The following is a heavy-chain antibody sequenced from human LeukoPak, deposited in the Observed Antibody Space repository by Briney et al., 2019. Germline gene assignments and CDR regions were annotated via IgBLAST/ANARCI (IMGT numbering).Heavy chain of an antibody. Sequence: GGSLRLSCAASGFTFSHYGMHWVRQAPGKGLEWVAVISYDGRNKNYADSVKGRFTISRDNSKNTLYLQMNSLRVEDTAVYYCAKGDSSSWQLDYWGQGTLVTVSS. CDR1: GFTFSHYG. CDR3: AKGDSSSWQLDY. CDR2: ISYDGRNK. V-gene: IGHV3-30*18. J-gene: IGHJ4*02. D-gene: IGHD6-13*01.